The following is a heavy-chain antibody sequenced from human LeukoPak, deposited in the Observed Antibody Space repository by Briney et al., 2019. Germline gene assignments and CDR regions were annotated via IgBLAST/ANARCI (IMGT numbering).Heavy chain of an antibody. J-gene: IGHJ4*02. Sequence: PSETLSLTCSAYGGSFGGYFWSWIRQPPGEGLEWIGEVNHSGSTNYNPSLKSRVTISVDTSRTQFSLNLRSVTAAETAVYYGARGPPLAYYGTGGYYFFDYWGQGILVTVSP. CDR1: GGSFGGYF. CDR3: ARGPPLAYYGTGGYYFFDY. V-gene: IGHV4-34*01. CDR2: VNHSGST. D-gene: IGHD3-22*01.